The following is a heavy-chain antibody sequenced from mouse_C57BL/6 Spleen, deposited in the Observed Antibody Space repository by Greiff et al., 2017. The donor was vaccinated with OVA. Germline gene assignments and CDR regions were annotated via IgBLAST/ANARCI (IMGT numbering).Heavy chain of an antibody. CDR2: IYPGDGDT. D-gene: IGHD1-1*01. Sequence: QVQLQQSGPELVKPGASVKISCKASGYAFSSSWMNWVKQRPGKGLEWIGRIYPGDGDTNYNGKFKGKATLTADKSSSTAYMQLSSLTSEDSAVYFCARYNYYGRYFDYWGQGTTLTVSS. CDR1: GYAFSSSW. V-gene: IGHV1-82*01. J-gene: IGHJ2*01. CDR3: ARYNYYGRYFDY.